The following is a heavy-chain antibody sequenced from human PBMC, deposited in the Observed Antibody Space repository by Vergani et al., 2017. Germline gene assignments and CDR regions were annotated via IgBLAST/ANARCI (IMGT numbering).Heavy chain of an antibody. CDR3: ARARARYYFDY. CDR1: GGSISSGSYY. V-gene: IGHV4-61*02. Sequence: QVQLQESGPGLVKPSQTLSLTCTVSGGSISSGSYYWSCIRQPAGKGLEWIGRIYTSGSTNYNPSLKSRVTMSVDTSKNQFSLKLSSVTAADTAVYYCARARARYYFDYWGQGTLVTVSS. D-gene: IGHD3-10*01. CDR2: IYTSGST. J-gene: IGHJ4*02.